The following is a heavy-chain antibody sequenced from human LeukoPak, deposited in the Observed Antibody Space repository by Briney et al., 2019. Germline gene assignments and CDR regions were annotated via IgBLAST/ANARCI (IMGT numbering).Heavy chain of an antibody. CDR1: GYSFTSYW. D-gene: IGHD1-7*01. J-gene: IGHJ3*02. CDR2: ITTYNGNT. V-gene: IGHV1-18*04. Sequence: GESLKISCKGSGYSFTSYWIGWVRQAPGRGLEWMGWITTYNGNTHYAQKLQGRVTMTTDTSTSTAYMELRSLRSDDTAVYYCVRDLTGITAFDIWGQGTLVTVSS. CDR3: VRDLTGITAFDI.